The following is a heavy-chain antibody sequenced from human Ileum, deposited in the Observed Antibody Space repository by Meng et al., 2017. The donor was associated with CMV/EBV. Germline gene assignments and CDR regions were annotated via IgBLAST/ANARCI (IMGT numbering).Heavy chain of an antibody. D-gene: IGHD3-16*01. V-gene: IGHV3-23*03. CDR1: GFTFNSYA. CDR2: IYTANYGT. J-gene: IGHJ4*02. Sequence: GESLKISCAASGFTFNSYAMSWVRQAPGKGLVWVSVIYTANYGTRYADSVKGRFTISRDNSKNTLYLQMDSLRAEDTAIYYCAKGWSGGVDYYFDYWGQGTLVTVSS. CDR3: AKGWSGGVDYYFDY.